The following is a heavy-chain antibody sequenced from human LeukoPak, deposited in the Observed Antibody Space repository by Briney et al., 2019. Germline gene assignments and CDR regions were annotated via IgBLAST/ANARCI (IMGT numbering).Heavy chain of an antibody. Sequence: SETLSLTCTVSGGSVSSGSYYWSWIRQPPGKGLEWIGYIYYSGSTNYNPSLKSRVTISVDTSKNQFSLKLSSVTAADTAVYYCARAPHFDSSGLNWFDPWGQGTLVTVSS. D-gene: IGHD3-22*01. CDR2: IYYSGST. CDR1: GGSVSSGSYY. V-gene: IGHV4-61*01. CDR3: ARAPHFDSSGLNWFDP. J-gene: IGHJ5*02.